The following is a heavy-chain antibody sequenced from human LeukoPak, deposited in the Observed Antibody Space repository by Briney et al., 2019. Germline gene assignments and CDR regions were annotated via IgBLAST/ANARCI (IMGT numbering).Heavy chain of an antibody. CDR3: ARGGGNDYFFADRGRLDP. CDR1: HGSFSGYY. D-gene: IGHD5-12*01. V-gene: IGHV4-34*01. Sequence: SETLSLTCEVNHGSFSGYYWTWIRQSPGKGLEWIGEISHSGTTNYNPSLKSRVTVSIDESKNHLSLTLSSVTAADTGVYFCARGGGNDYFFADRGRLDPWGQGTLVTVSS. CDR2: ISHSGTT. J-gene: IGHJ5*02.